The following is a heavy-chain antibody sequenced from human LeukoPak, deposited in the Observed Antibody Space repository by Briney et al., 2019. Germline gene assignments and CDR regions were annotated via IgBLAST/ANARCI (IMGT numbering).Heavy chain of an antibody. J-gene: IGHJ4*02. CDR2: IKQDGSEI. Sequence: GGSPRLSCAASGFTPSSYWMSWVRQAPGKGLEWVANIKQDGSEINYEDSVKGRFTISRDNAKNSLYLQMKSLRAEDTAVYYCARGMGAPDYWGQGTLVTVSS. V-gene: IGHV3-7*04. D-gene: IGHD1-26*01. CDR1: GFTPSSYW. CDR3: ARGMGAPDY.